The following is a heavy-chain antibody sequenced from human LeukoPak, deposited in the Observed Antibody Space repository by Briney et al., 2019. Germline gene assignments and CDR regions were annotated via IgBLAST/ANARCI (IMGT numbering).Heavy chain of an antibody. D-gene: IGHD6-13*01. J-gene: IGHJ4*02. CDR1: GFTFSSYV. Sequence: GGSLRLSCAASGFTFSSYVMHWVRQAPGKGLEWVAIISYDGSNEYYADSVKGRFTISRDNSKNTLYLQMNSLRAADTAVYYCARDQGTAAAGLSNFDYWGQGTLVTVSS. CDR2: ISYDGSNE. V-gene: IGHV3-30*04. CDR3: ARDQGTAAAGLSNFDY.